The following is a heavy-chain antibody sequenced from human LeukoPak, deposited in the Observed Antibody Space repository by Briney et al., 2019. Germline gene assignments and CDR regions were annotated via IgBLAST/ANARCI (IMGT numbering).Heavy chain of an antibody. Sequence: PGGSLRLSCAASGFTFSSYWMNWARQAPGKGLEWVANIKEDGSEKYYEDSVKGRFTISRDNAKNSLYLQMNSLRAEGTAVYYCARNVGWFRFDYWGQGTLVTVSS. J-gene: IGHJ4*02. D-gene: IGHD2-15*01. CDR3: ARNVGWFRFDY. CDR2: IKEDGSEK. V-gene: IGHV3-7*03. CDR1: GFTFSSYW.